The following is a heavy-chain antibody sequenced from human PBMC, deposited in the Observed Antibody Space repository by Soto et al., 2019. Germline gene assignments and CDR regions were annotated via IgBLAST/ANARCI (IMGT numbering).Heavy chain of an antibody. CDR2: ISGSGGST. V-gene: IGHV3-23*01. CDR1: GFTFSSYA. CDR3: AKAGRGGRYCSGGSCYRLIDY. Sequence: GGSLRLSCAASGFTFSSYAMSWVRQAPGKGLEWVSAISGSGGSTYYADSVKGRFTISRDNSKNTLYLQMNSLRAEDTAVYYCAKAGRGGRYCSGGSCYRLIDYWGQGTLVTVSS. J-gene: IGHJ4*02. D-gene: IGHD2-15*01.